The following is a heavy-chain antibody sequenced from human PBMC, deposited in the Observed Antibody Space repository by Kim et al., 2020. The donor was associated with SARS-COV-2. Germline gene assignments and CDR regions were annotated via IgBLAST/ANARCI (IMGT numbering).Heavy chain of an antibody. V-gene: IGHV4-34*01. J-gene: IGHJ4*02. CDR2: INHSGST. D-gene: IGHD6-19*01. Sequence: SETLSLTCAVYGGSFSGYYWSWIRQPPGKGLEWIGEINHSGSTNYNPSLKSRVTISVDTSKNQFSLKLSSVTAADTAVYYCARAGPYSSGWYDYWGQGTLVTVSS. CDR3: ARAGPYSSGWYDY. CDR1: GGSFSGYY.